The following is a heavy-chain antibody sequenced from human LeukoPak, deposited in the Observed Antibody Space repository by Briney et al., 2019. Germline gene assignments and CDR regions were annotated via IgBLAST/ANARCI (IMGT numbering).Heavy chain of an antibody. Sequence: ASVKVSCKASGGTFSSYAISWVRQAPGQGLEWMGGIIPILGIANYAQKFQGRVTITADKSTSTAYMEASSLKSEDTAVYYCARTPSAYDVWSGYYYYYYMDVWGKGTTVTVSS. J-gene: IGHJ6*03. CDR3: ARTPSAYDVWSGYYYYYYMDV. D-gene: IGHD3-3*01. V-gene: IGHV1-69*10. CDR1: GGTFSSYA. CDR2: IIPILGIA.